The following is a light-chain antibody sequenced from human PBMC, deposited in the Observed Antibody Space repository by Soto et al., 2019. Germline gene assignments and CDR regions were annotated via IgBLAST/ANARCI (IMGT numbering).Light chain of an antibody. CDR1: DSVSLSY. J-gene: IGKJ4*01. V-gene: IGKV3-20*01. Sequence: IVLTQSPGTLSLSPGERATLSWRASDSVSLSYLAWYQQRSGQPPRLLIYGTSTRATGIPGRFSGSGSGTDFTLTISRLEPEDSAVYFCQQWGNSPRVTFGGGTKVEI. CDR2: GTS. CDR3: QQWGNSPRVT.